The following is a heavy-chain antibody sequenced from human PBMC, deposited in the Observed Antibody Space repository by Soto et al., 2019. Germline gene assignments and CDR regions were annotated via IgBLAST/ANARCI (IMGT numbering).Heavy chain of an antibody. CDR2: INPSGGST. CDR1: GYTFTSYY. D-gene: IGHD6-13*01. CDR3: ASIQQREGPLHYYYMDV. J-gene: IGHJ6*03. V-gene: IGHV1-46*03. Sequence: QVQLVQSGAEVKKPGASVKVSCKASGYTFTSYYMHWVRQAPGQGLEWMGIINPSGGSTSYAQKFQGRVTMTRDTSTSTVYMELSSLRSEDTAVYYCASIQQREGPLHYYYMDVWGKGTTVTVSS.